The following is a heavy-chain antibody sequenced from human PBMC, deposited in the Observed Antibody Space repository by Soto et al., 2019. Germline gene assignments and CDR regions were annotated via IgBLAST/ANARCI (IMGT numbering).Heavy chain of an antibody. CDR1: GGAFSGYY. J-gene: IGHJ5*02. CDR2: INHSGST. Sequence: PWVTLSLTCAVYGGAFSGYYWSWVRQPPGKGRGWIGEINHSGSTNYNPSLKSRVTISVDTSKKEFSLKLSSVTAADTAVYYCARGQGYDCWSGHYSNWFDPWGQGTLVT. CDR3: ARGQGYDCWSGHYSNWFDP. V-gene: IGHV4-34*01. D-gene: IGHD3-3*01.